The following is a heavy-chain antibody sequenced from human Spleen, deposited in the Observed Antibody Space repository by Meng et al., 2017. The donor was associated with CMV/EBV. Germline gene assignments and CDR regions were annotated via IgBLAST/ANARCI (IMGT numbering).Heavy chain of an antibody. J-gene: IGHJ6*02. V-gene: IGHV1-2*02. CDR1: GYNFTGYY. D-gene: IGHD2-15*01. Sequence: ASVKVSCKASGYNFTGYYIHWVRQAPGQGLEWMGWINPNSGGTNDAQKVQGRVTMTGDTSITTAHMELRRLRSDDMALYYGSRVKRYCTGGTCSSTGYYGMDVWGQGTTVTVSS. CDR2: INPNSGGT. CDR3: SRVKRYCTGGTCSSTGYYGMDV.